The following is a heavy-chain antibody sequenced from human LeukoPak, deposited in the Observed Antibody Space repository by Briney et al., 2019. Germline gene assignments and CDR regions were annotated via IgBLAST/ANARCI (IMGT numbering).Heavy chain of an antibody. Sequence: GGSLRLSCAASGFTFSNYAIHWVRQAPGKGLECVSAISSIEGRIYYANSVKGRFTISRDNAKNSLYLQMNSLRAEDTAVYYCARFGTSSGYYIYYYMDVWGKGTTVTISS. J-gene: IGHJ6*03. V-gene: IGHV3-64*04. D-gene: IGHD3-22*01. CDR2: ISSIEGRI. CDR3: ARFGTSSGYYIYYYMDV. CDR1: GFTFSNYA.